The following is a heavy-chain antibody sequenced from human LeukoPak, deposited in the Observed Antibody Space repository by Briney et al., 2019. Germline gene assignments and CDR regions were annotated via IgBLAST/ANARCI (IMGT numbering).Heavy chain of an antibody. J-gene: IGHJ2*01. Sequence: GGSLRLSCAASGFTFSDHYMHWVRQAPGKGLEWVAVISNDGSNKYYADSVKGRFTISRDNSKNTLYLQMNSLRAEDTAVYYCAKLGHGVDWYFDLWGRGTLVTVSS. CDR2: ISNDGSNK. CDR1: GFTFSDHY. V-gene: IGHV3-30*18. CDR3: AKLGHGVDWYFDL. D-gene: IGHD4-17*01.